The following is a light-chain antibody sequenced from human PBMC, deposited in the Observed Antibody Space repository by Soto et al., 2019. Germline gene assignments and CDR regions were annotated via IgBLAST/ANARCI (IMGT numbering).Light chain of an antibody. CDR3: SSYGSSSTLYV. CDR2: EVS. CDR1: SSDVGGYNY. Sequence: QSALTQPASVSGSPGQSITISCTGTSSDVGGYNYVSWYQQHSGKAPKLMIYEVSNRPSGVSNRFSGSKSGSTAPLTISGVQAEDEADYYCSSYGSSSTLYVFGTGTKLTVL. V-gene: IGLV2-14*01. J-gene: IGLJ1*01.